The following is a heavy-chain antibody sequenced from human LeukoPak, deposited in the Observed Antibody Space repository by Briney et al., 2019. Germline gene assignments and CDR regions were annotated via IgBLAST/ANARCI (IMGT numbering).Heavy chain of an antibody. CDR2: ISAYNGNT. J-gene: IGHJ6*02. Sequence: ASVKVSCKASGYTFTSYGISWVRQAPGQGLEWMGWISAYNGNTNYAQKLQGRVTMTTDTSTSTAYTELRSLRSDDTAVYYCARNQLDTSYYYYGMDVWGQGTTVTVSS. V-gene: IGHV1-18*01. CDR1: GYTFTSYG. D-gene: IGHD1-1*01. CDR3: ARNQLDTSYYYYGMDV.